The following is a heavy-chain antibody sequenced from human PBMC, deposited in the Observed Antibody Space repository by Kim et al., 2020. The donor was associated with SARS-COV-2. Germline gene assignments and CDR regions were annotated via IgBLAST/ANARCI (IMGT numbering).Heavy chain of an antibody. CDR3: ATGAPGH. Sequence: SETLSLTCAVYGGSFSGFQWSWIRQTPGKGLEWIGEINHSGSTNYNTSLKSRVTMSIDTYKNQFSLKLTSVTAADTAVYYCATGAPGHWGQGTLVTVSS. V-gene: IGHV4-34*01. J-gene: IGHJ1*01. CDR2: INHSGST. CDR1: GGSFSGFQ.